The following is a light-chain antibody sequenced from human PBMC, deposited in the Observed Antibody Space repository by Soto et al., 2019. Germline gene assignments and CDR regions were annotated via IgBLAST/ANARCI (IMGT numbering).Light chain of an antibody. Sequence: EIVMTQSPATLSVSPGERATLSCRASQSVSSDLAWYQQKPGQAHRLLIYGASTRATDIPARFSGSASGTEFTLTISSLQSEDCAVYSCQQYNNWPRITFGPGTKVDIK. CDR1: QSVSSD. J-gene: IGKJ3*01. CDR2: GAS. CDR3: QQYNNWPRIT. V-gene: IGKV3-15*01.